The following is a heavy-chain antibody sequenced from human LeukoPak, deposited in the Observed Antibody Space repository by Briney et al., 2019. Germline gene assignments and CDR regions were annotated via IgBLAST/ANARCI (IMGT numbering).Heavy chain of an antibody. V-gene: IGHV4-59*08. CDR3: ARTSPYDFWSGYYRNTYGMDV. Sequence: SETLSLTCTVSGGPISSYYWSWIRQPPGKGLEWIGYIYYSGSTNYNPSLKSRVTISVDTSKNQFSLKLSSVTAADTAVYYCARTSPYDFWSGYYRNTYGMDVWGQGTTVTVSS. CDR1: GGPISSYY. J-gene: IGHJ6*02. D-gene: IGHD3-3*01. CDR2: IYYSGST.